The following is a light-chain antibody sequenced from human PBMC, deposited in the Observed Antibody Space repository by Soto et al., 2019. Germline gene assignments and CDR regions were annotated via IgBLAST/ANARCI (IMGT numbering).Light chain of an antibody. CDR1: QNVSTS. Sequence: DIQLTQSPSTLSASVGDSVTITCRASQNVSTSLAWYQHKPGEAPKLLMFDVSNLESGVPSRFSGSGSGTEFTLTISSLQPDDFATYYCQQYNSYSFGQGTKVDIK. V-gene: IGKV1-5*01. J-gene: IGKJ1*01. CDR2: DVS. CDR3: QQYNSYS.